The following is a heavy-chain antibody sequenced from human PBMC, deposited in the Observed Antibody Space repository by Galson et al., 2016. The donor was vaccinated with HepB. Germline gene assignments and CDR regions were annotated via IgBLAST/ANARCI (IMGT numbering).Heavy chain of an antibody. J-gene: IGHJ4*02. CDR3: AIGAGWIFDY. CDR1: AFTSSSKW. D-gene: IGHD6-19*01. CDR2: INQDSTEK. Sequence: SLRLSCAASAFTSSSKWMNWVRQAPGKGLEWLAIINQDSTEKYYLDSVEGRFSISRDNTRNSLYLEMNNLRPEDTGVYYCAIGAGWIFDYWGQGTQVTVSS. V-gene: IGHV3-7*03.